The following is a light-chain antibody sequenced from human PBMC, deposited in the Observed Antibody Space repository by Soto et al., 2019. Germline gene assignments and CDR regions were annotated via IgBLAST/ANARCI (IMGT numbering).Light chain of an antibody. V-gene: IGLV1-44*01. Sequence: QSVLTQPPSASGTPGQRVTISCSGSSSNIGSNTVNWYQQLPGTAPKLLIYSNNQRPSGVPDRFSGSKSGTSASLAISGLQSEDEADYDCAAWDDSLNAPYVFGTGTKLTVL. CDR2: SNN. CDR1: SSNIGSNT. CDR3: AAWDDSLNAPYV. J-gene: IGLJ1*01.